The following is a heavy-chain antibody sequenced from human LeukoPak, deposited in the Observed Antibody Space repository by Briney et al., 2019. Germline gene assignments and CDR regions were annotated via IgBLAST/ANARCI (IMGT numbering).Heavy chain of an antibody. CDR2: ITASNGNT. CDR3: AKDRGIAARPVLDY. V-gene: IGHV1-18*01. CDR1: GYSFSSYG. Sequence: GASVKVSCKASGYSFSSYGIGWLRQAPGQGLEWRGWITASNGNTNYAQKYQGRVTMATDTFTTTAYMELRSLTSDDTAVYYCAKDRGIAARPVLDYWGQGTLVTVSS. J-gene: IGHJ4*02. D-gene: IGHD6-6*01.